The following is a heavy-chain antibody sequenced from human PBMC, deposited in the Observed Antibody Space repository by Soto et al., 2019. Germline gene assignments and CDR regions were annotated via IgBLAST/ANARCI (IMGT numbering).Heavy chain of an antibody. Sequence: QVQLVESGGGVVQPGRSLRLSCAASGFTFSSYAMHWVRQAPGKGLEWVAVISYDGSNKYYADSVKGRFTISRDNSKNTLYLQMNSLRAEDTAVYYCARDTARNYDILTGYYNHYYYYGMDVWGQGTTVTVSS. V-gene: IGHV3-30-3*01. J-gene: IGHJ6*02. CDR3: ARDTARNYDILTGYYNHYYYYGMDV. CDR2: ISYDGSNK. CDR1: GFTFSSYA. D-gene: IGHD3-9*01.